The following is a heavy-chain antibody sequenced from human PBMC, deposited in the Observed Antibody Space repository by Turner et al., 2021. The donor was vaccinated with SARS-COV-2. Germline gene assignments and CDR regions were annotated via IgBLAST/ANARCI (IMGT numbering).Heavy chain of an antibody. V-gene: IGHV3-9*01. J-gene: IGHJ4*02. CDR2: ISWSSGNI. CDR3: AKEIGNSADF. D-gene: IGHD1-1*01. CDR1: GFIFDESA. Sequence: EVQLVESGGGLVQPGRSLRLSCAASGFIFDESAMHWVRQAPGKGLEWVSGISWSSGNIGYADSLKGRFTISRDNAKNSLYLLMNNLRGEDTAFYYCAKEIGNSADFWGQGTLVTVSS.